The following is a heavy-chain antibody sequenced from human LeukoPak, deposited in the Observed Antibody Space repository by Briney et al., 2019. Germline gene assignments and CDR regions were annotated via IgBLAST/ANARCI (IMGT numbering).Heavy chain of an antibody. J-gene: IGHJ4*02. CDR3: ERDPESQKGRDGLDY. CDR2: IKTDGSEK. V-gene: IGHV3-7*01. Sequence: GGSLRLSCAASGFSFSDYWMSWVRQAPGKGLEWVASIKTDGSEKYYVDSVKGRFTISRDNAKNSMYLQMNNLRAEETAVYYCERDPESQKGRDGLDYWGQGTLATVSS. D-gene: IGHD1-14*01. CDR1: GFSFSDYW.